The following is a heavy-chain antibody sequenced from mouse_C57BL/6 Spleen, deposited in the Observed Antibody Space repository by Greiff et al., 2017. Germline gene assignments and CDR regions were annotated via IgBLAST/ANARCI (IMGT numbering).Heavy chain of an antibody. CDR2: IYPGDGDT. J-gene: IGHJ3*01. CDR1: GYAFSSSW. Sequence: VQLQQSGPELVKPGASVKISCKASGYAFSSSWMNWVKQRPGKGLEWIGRIYPGDGDTNYNGKFKGKATLTADKSSSTAYMQLSSLTSEDSAVYFCASRTAQALWFAYWGQGTLVTVSA. V-gene: IGHV1-82*01. D-gene: IGHD3-2*02. CDR3: ASRTAQALWFAY.